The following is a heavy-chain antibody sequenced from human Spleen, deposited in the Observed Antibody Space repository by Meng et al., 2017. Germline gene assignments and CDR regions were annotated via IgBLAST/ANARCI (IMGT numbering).Heavy chain of an antibody. D-gene: IGHD5-18*01. CDR3: ARDERGYSYGHLGY. CDR1: GFTFSSYE. J-gene: IGHJ4*02. V-gene: IGHV3-33*08. CDR2: IWYDGSNK. Sequence: GESLKISCAASGFTFSSYEMNWVRQAPGKGLEWVAVIWYDGSNKYYADSVKGRFTISRDNSKNTLYLQMNSLRAEDTAVYYCARDERGYSYGHLGYWGQGTLVTVSS.